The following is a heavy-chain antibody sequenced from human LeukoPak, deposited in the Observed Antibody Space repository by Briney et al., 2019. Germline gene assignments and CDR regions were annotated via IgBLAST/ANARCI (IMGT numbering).Heavy chain of an antibody. CDR1: GFTFSSYS. D-gene: IGHD6-13*01. Sequence: PGGSLRLSCAASGFTFSSYSMNWVRQAPGKGLEWVSSISSGSTYIYYADSVKGRFTIARDNAKNSLYLQLSSLRAEDTAVYYCARGPKTIGAAGKGYFDYWGQGTLVTVSS. V-gene: IGHV3-21*01. CDR2: ISSGSTYI. J-gene: IGHJ4*02. CDR3: ARGPKTIGAAGKGYFDY.